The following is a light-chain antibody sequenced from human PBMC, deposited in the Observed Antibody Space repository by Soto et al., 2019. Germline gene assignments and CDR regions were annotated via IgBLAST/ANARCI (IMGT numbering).Light chain of an antibody. CDR1: QSISTY. Sequence: DIQMTQSPSSLSASVGDRVTITCQASQSISTYLNWYQQKPGKAPKLLIYAASSLQSGVPSRFSGSGSGTDFTSTISSLQPEDFATYYCQQSYSTLLITFGQGTRLEI. V-gene: IGKV1-39*01. CDR3: QQSYSTLLIT. J-gene: IGKJ5*01. CDR2: AAS.